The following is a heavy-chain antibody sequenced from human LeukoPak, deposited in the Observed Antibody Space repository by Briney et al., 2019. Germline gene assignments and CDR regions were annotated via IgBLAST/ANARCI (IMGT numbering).Heavy chain of an antibody. CDR1: GYTFTSYG. Sequence: VKVSCKASGYTFTSYGISWGRQAPGQGVEWMGWISAYNGNTNYAQKLQGRVTITTETSTSTAYMELRSLRSDDTAVYYCARGAGEELHDYWGQGTLVTVSS. CDR2: ISAYNGNT. CDR3: ARGAGEELHDY. J-gene: IGHJ4*02. V-gene: IGHV1-18*01. D-gene: IGHD1-26*01.